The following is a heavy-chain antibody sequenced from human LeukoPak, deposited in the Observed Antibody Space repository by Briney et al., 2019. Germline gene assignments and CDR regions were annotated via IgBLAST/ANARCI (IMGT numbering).Heavy chain of an antibody. CDR2: ISHDGSNK. CDR3: AGVPCSSTSCYDDFFDY. D-gene: IGHD2-2*01. Sequence: GTSVRLSCVVSGFTFSGYAMHWVRQAPGKGLEWVAVISHDGSNKYFADSVEGRFSISRDNSKNTVSLQMNTLTAEDTAVYYCAGVPCSSTSCYDDFFDYWGQGTLVTVSS. CDR1: GFTFSGYA. J-gene: IGHJ4*02. V-gene: IGHV3-30*04.